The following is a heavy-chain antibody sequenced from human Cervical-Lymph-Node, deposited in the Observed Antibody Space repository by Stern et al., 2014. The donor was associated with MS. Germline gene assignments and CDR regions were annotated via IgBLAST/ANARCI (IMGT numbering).Heavy chain of an antibody. V-gene: IGHV1-8*01. CDR1: GYTFTKYD. CDR3: TRGPRT. Sequence: QVQLVQSGAEVQKPGASVKVSCKASGYTFTKYDIHWVRRATGQGLEWMGWMNPDSGDTGFAQKFQGRVTITRNTSITTAYLELNSLRSEDPAVYYCTRGPRTWGRGTLVTVSS. D-gene: IGHD1-7*01. J-gene: IGHJ4*02. CDR2: MNPDSGDT.